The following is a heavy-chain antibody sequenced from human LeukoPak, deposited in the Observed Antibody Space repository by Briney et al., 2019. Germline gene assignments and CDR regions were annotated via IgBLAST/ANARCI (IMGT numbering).Heavy chain of an antibody. J-gene: IGHJ3*02. Sequence: GGSLRLSCAASGFTFRTYTMNWVRQAPGKGLEWVSSISSSSSHTYYADSVKARFTISRDNTKNTLYLQMNSLRAEDTAVYYCAKAKDIVVVPAAIREDAFDIWGQGTMVTVSS. CDR2: ISSSSSHT. CDR3: AKAKDIVVVPAAIREDAFDI. CDR1: GFTFRTYT. D-gene: IGHD2-2*01. V-gene: IGHV3-21*01.